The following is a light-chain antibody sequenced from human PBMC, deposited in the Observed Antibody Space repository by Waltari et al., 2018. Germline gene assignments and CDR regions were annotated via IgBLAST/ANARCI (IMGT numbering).Light chain of an antibody. V-gene: IGKV2-28*01. Sequence: DIVMNQSPLSLPVTPGEPPSISCRPSQSLLHSNGYNYLDWYLQKPGQSPQLLIYLGSNRASGVPDRFSGSGSGTDFTLKISRVEAEDVGVYYCMQALQTPLTFCQGTKVEIK. CDR2: LGS. CDR3: MQALQTPLT. J-gene: IGKJ1*01. CDR1: QSLLHSNGYNY.